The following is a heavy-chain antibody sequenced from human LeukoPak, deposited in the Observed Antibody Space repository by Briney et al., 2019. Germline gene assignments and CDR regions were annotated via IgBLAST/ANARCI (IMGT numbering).Heavy chain of an antibody. CDR1: GYSFTSYW. Sequence: GASLQISCKGSGYSFTSYWIGWVRQMPGKGLEWMGIIYPGDSDTRYSPSFQGQVTISADKSISTAYLQWSSLKASDTAMYYCARPYYYDSSGYRGAFDIWGQGTMVTVSS. CDR2: IYPGDSDT. V-gene: IGHV5-51*01. J-gene: IGHJ3*02. D-gene: IGHD3-22*01. CDR3: ARPYYYDSSGYRGAFDI.